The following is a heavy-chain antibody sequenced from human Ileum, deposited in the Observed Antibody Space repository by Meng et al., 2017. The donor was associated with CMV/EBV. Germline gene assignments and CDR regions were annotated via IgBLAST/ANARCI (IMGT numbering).Heavy chain of an antibody. J-gene: IGHJ6*02. CDR3: AGESGVPNGMDV. Sequence: GGSLRLSCAASGFSVSKNYMNWVRQAPGKGLEWVSVIYGGGTTYYADSVKGRFTISRDNSKNTPFLQMDSLRAEDTAVYYCAGESGVPNGMDVWGQGTTVTVSS. CDR1: GFSVSKNY. CDR2: IYGGGTT. D-gene: IGHD2-2*01. V-gene: IGHV3-53*01.